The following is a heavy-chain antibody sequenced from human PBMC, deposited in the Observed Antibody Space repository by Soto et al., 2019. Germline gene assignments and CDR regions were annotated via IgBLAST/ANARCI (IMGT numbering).Heavy chain of an antibody. Sequence: GWSLRLSCAASGFTFSSYAMSLVRQAPGKGLEWVSAIRGSGGSTYNADSVQGRFTISRDNSKNTLYLQMNSLRAEDTAVYYCAKTSAYTSGSVEYWGQGTPVTVSS. CDR2: IRGSGGST. CDR1: GFTFSSYA. J-gene: IGHJ4*02. CDR3: AKTSAYTSGSVEY. V-gene: IGHV3-23*01. D-gene: IGHD3-10*01.